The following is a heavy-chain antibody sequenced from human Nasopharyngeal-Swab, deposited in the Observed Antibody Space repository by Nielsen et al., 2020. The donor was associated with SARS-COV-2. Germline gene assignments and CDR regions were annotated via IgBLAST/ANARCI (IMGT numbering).Heavy chain of an antibody. D-gene: IGHD4-17*01. CDR2: IKQDGSEK. J-gene: IGHJ4*02. V-gene: IGHV3-7*01. CDR3: ARDLGSGTVSDY. Sequence: VRQAPGKGLEWVANIKQDGSEKYYVDSVKGRFTISRDNAKNSLYLQMNSLRAEDTAVYYCARDLGSGTVSDYWGQGTLVTVSS.